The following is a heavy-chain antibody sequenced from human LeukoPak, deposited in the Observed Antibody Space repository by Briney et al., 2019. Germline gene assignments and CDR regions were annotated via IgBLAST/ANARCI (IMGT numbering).Heavy chain of an antibody. CDR2: IYTSGST. Sequence: PSETLSLTCTVSGGSISSYYWSWIRQPAGKGLAWIGRIYTSGSTNYNPSLKSRVTMSVDTSKNQFSLKLSSVTAADTAVYYCARAPPKNYDFWSGYHPFDYWGRGTLVTVSS. CDR3: ARAPPKNYDFWSGYHPFDY. D-gene: IGHD3-3*01. CDR1: GGSISSYY. J-gene: IGHJ4*02. V-gene: IGHV4-4*07.